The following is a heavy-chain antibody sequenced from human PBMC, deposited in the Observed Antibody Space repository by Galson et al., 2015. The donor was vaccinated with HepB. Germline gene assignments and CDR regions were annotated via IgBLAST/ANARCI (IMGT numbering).Heavy chain of an antibody. Sequence: PALVKPTQTLTLTCTVSGFSLSNAKMGVSWIRQPPGKALEWLAHISSNDEKSYSTSLKSRLTISKETAKSQVVLTMTNMDPVDTATYYCARIGITGTTTWEGAFDLWGQGTMVTVSS. CDR1: GFSLSNAKMG. CDR3: ARIGITGTTTWEGAFDL. CDR2: ISSNDEK. D-gene: IGHD1-20*01. V-gene: IGHV2-26*01. J-gene: IGHJ3*01.